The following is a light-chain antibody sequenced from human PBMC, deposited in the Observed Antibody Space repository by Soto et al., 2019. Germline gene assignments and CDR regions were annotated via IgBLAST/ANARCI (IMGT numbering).Light chain of an antibody. CDR1: SSDVGGYNY. CDR3: SSYAGTNNYV. Sequence: QSALTQPASVSGSPGQSITISCTGTSSDVGGYNYVSWYQQHPGKAPKLMIYEVSNRPSGAPDRFSGSKSGNTASLTVSGLQADDEADYYCSSYAGTNNYVFGTGTKVTVL. V-gene: IGLV2-8*01. J-gene: IGLJ1*01. CDR2: EVS.